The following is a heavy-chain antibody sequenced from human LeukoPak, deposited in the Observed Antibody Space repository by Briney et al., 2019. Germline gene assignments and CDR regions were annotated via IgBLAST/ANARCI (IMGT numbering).Heavy chain of an antibody. Sequence: SVKVSCKASGGTFSSYAISWVRQAPGQGLEWMGRIIPILGIANYAQKFQGRVTITADKSTSTAYMELSSLRSEDTAVYYCARSPSMGQYCSGGSCYRSYYFDYWGQGTLVTVSS. J-gene: IGHJ4*02. D-gene: IGHD2-15*01. CDR2: IIPILGIA. CDR3: ARSPSMGQYCSGGSCYRSYYFDY. V-gene: IGHV1-69*04. CDR1: GGTFSSYA.